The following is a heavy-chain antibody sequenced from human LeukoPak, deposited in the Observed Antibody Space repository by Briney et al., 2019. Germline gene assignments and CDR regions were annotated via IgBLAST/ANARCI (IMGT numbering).Heavy chain of an antibody. CDR2: LNPSGGST. D-gene: IGHD6-6*01. Sequence: VASVKVSCKTSGYIFTLFYINWVRQAPGQGLEWMGILNPSGGSTSYAQKFQGRVTMTRDMSTSTVYMELSGLTNDDTAVYYCARDAVNRESIYGAKEARDYYYYQMDVWGKGTMVTVSS. CDR1: GYIFTLFY. V-gene: IGHV1-46*01. J-gene: IGHJ6*03. CDR3: ARDAVNRESIYGAKEARDYYYYQMDV.